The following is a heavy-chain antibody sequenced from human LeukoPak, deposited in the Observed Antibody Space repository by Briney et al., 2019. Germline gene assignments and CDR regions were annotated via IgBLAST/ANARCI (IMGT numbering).Heavy chain of an antibody. J-gene: IGHJ4*02. CDR2: ISYDGANE. D-gene: IGHD3-22*01. V-gene: IGHV3-30*03. Sequence: GGSLRLSCAASGLTFSNYGMHWVRQAPGKGLEWVAVISYDGANEYYADSVKGRFTLSRDNSKNTLYLQMNSLRAEDTAVYYCARGGDSSLKMGYFDYWGQGTLVTVSS. CDR1: GLTFSNYG. CDR3: ARGGDSSLKMGYFDY.